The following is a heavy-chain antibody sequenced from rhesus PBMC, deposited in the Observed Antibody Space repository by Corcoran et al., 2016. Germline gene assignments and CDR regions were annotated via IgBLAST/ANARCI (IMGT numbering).Heavy chain of an antibody. CDR2: DYGKSAST. Sequence: QVQLQESGPGLVKPSETLSLTCAVSGGSISDNYYWHWIRQPPGKGLEWIGNDYGKSASTDENPVLMSRVTISKDTYKNQCFLKRNSVTAADTAIYYCSRGPGAWFFDYWGQGVLVTVSS. V-gene: IGHV4S9*01. J-gene: IGHJ4*01. D-gene: IGHD6-31*01. CDR3: SRGPGAWFFDY. CDR1: GGSISDNYY.